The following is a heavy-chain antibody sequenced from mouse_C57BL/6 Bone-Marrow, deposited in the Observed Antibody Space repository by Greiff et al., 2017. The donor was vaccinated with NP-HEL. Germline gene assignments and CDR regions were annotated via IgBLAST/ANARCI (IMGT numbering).Heavy chain of an antibody. J-gene: IGHJ1*03. D-gene: IGHD1-1*01. CDR2: INPSNGGT. Sequence: QVQLQQPGTELVKPGASVKLSCKASGYTFTSYWMHWVKQRPGQGLEWLGNINPSNGGTNYNEKFKSKATLTVDKSSSTAYMQLSSLTSEDSAVYYCARRGGRSTDWYFDVWGTGTTVTVSS. V-gene: IGHV1-53*01. CDR1: GYTFTSYW. CDR3: ARRGGRSTDWYFDV.